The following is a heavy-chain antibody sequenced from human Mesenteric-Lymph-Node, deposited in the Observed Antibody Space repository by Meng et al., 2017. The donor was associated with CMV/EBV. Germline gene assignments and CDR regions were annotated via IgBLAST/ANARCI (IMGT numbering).Heavy chain of an antibody. CDR1: GYSFPSYW. CDR3: ARRYYGSGSYAEYFQD. V-gene: IGHV5-51*01. D-gene: IGHD3-10*01. CDR2: IHPGDSAT. Sequence: GYSFPSYWIAWVRQMPGKGLEWMGIIHPGDSATRYSPSFQGQVTISADKSITTAYLQWSSLKASDTAMYYCARRYYGSGSYAEYFQDWGQGTLVTVSS. J-gene: IGHJ1*01.